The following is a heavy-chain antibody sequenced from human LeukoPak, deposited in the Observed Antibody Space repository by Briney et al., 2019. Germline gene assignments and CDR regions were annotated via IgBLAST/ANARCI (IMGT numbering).Heavy chain of an antibody. CDR2: IYPGDSDT. D-gene: IGHD3-9*01. V-gene: IGHV5-51*01. Sequence: GESLKISCKVSGYSFTSYWIGWVRQMPGKGLEWMGIIYPGDSDTRYSPSFQGQVTISADKSISTAYLQWSSLKASDTAMYYCARGRLLRYFDWLLLPAGGFDYWGQGTLVTVSS. CDR1: GYSFTSYW. J-gene: IGHJ4*02. CDR3: ARGRLLRYFDWLLLPAGGFDY.